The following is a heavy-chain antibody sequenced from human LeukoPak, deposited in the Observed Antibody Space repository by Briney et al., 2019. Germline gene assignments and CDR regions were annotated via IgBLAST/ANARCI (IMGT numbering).Heavy chain of an antibody. D-gene: IGHD6-13*01. CDR3: ARTGYSSSSSDY. Sequence: GESLKISCKGSGYSFTSYSIGWVRQMPGKGLEWMGIIYPRDSDTRYSPSFQGQVTISADKSISTTYLQWSSLKASDTAIYYCARTGYSSSSSDYWGQGTLVTVSS. CDR2: IYPRDSDT. J-gene: IGHJ4*02. V-gene: IGHV5-51*01. CDR1: GYSFTSYS.